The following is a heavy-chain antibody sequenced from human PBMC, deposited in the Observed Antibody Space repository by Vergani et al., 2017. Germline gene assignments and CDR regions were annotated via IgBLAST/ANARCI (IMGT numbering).Heavy chain of an antibody. V-gene: IGHV1-69*13. Sequence: QVQLVQSGAEVKKPGSSVKVSCKASGGTFSSYAISWVRQAPGQGLEWMGRIIPIFGTANYAQKFQGRVTLTADESTSTAYMELSSLRSEDTAVYYCARVGYCSSTSCPDAFDIWGQGTMVTVSS. D-gene: IGHD2-2*01. J-gene: IGHJ3*02. CDR2: IIPIFGTA. CDR3: ARVGYCSSTSCPDAFDI. CDR1: GGTFSSYA.